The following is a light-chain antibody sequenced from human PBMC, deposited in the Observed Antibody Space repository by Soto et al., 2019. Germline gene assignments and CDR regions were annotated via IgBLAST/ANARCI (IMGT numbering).Light chain of an antibody. CDR3: QQSYSTPPT. Sequence: DIPMTQSPSSLSASVGDRVTITCRASQSISSYLNWYQQKPGKAPKLLIYAASSLQSGVPSRFSGSGSGTDFTLTISSLQPEDFATYYCQQSYSTPPTCGPGTRWI. J-gene: IGKJ3*01. CDR1: QSISSY. V-gene: IGKV1-39*01. CDR2: AAS.